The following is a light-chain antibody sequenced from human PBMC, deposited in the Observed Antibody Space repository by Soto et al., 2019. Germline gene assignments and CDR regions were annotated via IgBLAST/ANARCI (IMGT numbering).Light chain of an antibody. Sequence: SSELTQPPSVSVAPGQTASITCGGTNIGAKGVHWYQQKNPGQAPVLVVFDDRARPSAIPERFSGSNSGNTATLTISRVEAEDEADYYCQVWHSTSVRVFGGGTKLTVL. J-gene: IGLJ2*01. CDR2: DDR. CDR3: QVWHSTSVRV. V-gene: IGLV3-21*02. CDR1: NIGAKG.